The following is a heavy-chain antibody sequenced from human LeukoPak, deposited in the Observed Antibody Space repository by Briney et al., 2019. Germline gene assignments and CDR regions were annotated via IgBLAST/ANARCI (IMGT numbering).Heavy chain of an antibody. CDR3: ARRPRGHFDL. CDR2: IFYSGST. V-gene: IGHV4-39*01. J-gene: IGHJ2*01. Sequence: KPSETLSLTCTVSGGPISSSSYYWGWIRQPPGKGLEWIGSIFYSGSTYYNPSFTSRVTLSVDTSKNQFSLKVTSVTAADTAVYYCARRPRGHFDLWGRGTLVTVSS. CDR1: GGPISSSSYY. D-gene: IGHD3-10*01.